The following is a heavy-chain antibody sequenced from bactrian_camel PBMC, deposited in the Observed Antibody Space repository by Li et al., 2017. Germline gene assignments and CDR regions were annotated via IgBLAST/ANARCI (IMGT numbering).Heavy chain of an antibody. J-gene: IGHJ6*01. Sequence: VQLVESGGGLVQPGGSLRLSCAASGFTFSSYAMSWVRQAPGKGLEWLSNLYTDGITHYADSVKGRFTISSGAAKNTVYLQMNSVTSEDTALYYCAAEGGGSAAHTIVVVRNPGDFAYWGQGTQVTVS. CDR3: AAEGGGSAAHTIVVVRNPGDFAY. CDR2: LYTDGIT. D-gene: IGHD2*01. V-gene: IGHV3S10*01. CDR1: GFTFSSYA.